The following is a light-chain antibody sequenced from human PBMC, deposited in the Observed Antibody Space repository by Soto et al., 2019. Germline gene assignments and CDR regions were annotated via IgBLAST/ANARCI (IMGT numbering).Light chain of an antibody. V-gene: IGKV3-20*01. CDR2: GAS. Sequence: EIVLTQSPGTLSLSPGERATLSCRASQTVSSIFLAWYQQKPGQAPRLLIYGASTRATGIPDRFSGSGSGPDFTLTIRRLGPEDFAMYYCQQYESARTFGQGTKVEMK. CDR3: QQYESART. J-gene: IGKJ1*01. CDR1: QTVSSIF.